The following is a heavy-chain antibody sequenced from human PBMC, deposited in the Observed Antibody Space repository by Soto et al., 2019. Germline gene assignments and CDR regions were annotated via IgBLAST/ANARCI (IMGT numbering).Heavy chain of an antibody. V-gene: IGHV3-7*05. Sequence: VQLVESGGGLVQPGGSLRLSCSASGFTFSSYWMSWGRQAPGKGLEWVANIKQDGSEKYYVDSVKGRFTISRDNATNSQYLQMNGLKADDTAVDSCVWSRPSQSNAFDIWGQGTMVTVSS. CDR3: VWSRPSQSNAFDI. J-gene: IGHJ3*02. CDR1: GFTFSSYW. D-gene: IGHD2-21*01. CDR2: IKQDGSEK.